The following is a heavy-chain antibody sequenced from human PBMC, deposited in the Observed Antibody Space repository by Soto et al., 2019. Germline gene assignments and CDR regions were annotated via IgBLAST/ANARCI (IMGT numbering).Heavy chain of an antibody. Sequence: QLQLQESGSGLVKPSQTLSLTCAVSGGSISSGGYSWSWIRQPPGKGLEWIGYIYQSGSTYYNPSLKSRVTISVERSKNQFSLKLSSVTAADTAVYYCARAHYGDYGYGMDVWGQGTTVTVSS. CDR2: IYQSGST. CDR3: ARAHYGDYGYGMDV. J-gene: IGHJ6*02. D-gene: IGHD4-17*01. V-gene: IGHV4-30-2*01. CDR1: GGSISSGGYS.